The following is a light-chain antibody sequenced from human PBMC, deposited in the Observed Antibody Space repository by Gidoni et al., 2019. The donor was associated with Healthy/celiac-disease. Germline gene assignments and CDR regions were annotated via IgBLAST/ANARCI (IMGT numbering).Light chain of an antibody. Sequence: EIVLTQSPATLSLSPGESATLSCRASQSVSSYLAWYQQKPGQAPRLLIYDASNRATGIPARFSGSGSGTDFTLTISSLEPEDFAVYYWQQRSNWPGTFGQGTKVEIK. CDR2: DAS. CDR1: QSVSSY. V-gene: IGKV3-11*01. J-gene: IGKJ1*01. CDR3: QQRSNWPGT.